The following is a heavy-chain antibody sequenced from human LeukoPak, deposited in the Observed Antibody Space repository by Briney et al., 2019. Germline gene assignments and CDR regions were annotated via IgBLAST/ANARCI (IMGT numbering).Heavy chain of an antibody. Sequence: SETLSLTCTVSGGSISSYYWSWIRQPPGKGLEWIGYIYYSGNTNYNPSLKSRVTISVDTSKNLFSLKLSSVTAADTAVYYCARVGGYCSSTSCYPNYYGMDVWGQGTTVTVSS. V-gene: IGHV4-59*01. D-gene: IGHD2-2*01. CDR2: IYYSGNT. CDR3: ARVGGYCSSTSCYPNYYGMDV. J-gene: IGHJ6*02. CDR1: GGSISSYY.